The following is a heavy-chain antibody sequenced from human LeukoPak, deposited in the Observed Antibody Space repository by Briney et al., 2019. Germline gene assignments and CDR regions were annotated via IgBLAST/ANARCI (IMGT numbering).Heavy chain of an antibody. CDR3: ARYSSTWGDWAFDI. V-gene: IGHV4-61*05. J-gene: IGHJ3*02. CDR1: GGSISSSSYY. CDR2: IYYSGST. Sequence: SETLSLTCTVSGGSISSSSYYWGWIRQPPGRGLEWIGYIYYSGSTNYNPSLKSRVTISVDMSKNQFSLKLSSVTAADTAAYYCARYSSTWGDWAFDIWGQGTMVTVSS. D-gene: IGHD6-13*01.